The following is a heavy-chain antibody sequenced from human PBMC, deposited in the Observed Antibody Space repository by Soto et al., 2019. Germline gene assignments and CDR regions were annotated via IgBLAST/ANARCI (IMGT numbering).Heavy chain of an antibody. V-gene: IGHV3-21*01. Sequence: EVQLVESGGGLVKPGGSLRLSCAASGFTFSSYSMNWVRQAPGKGLEWVSSISSSSSYIYYADSVKGRFTISRDNAKNSLYLQMNSLRAEDTAVYYCAIEDGYSSSWGDYYYYGMDVWGQGTTVTVSS. CDR1: GFTFSSYS. D-gene: IGHD6-13*01. CDR2: ISSSSSYI. CDR3: AIEDGYSSSWGDYYYYGMDV. J-gene: IGHJ6*02.